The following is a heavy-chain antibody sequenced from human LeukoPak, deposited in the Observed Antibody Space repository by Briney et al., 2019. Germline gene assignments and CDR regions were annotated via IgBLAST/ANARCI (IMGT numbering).Heavy chain of an antibody. Sequence: GGSLRLSCSASGFTFSGYAMSWVRQAPGQGLEWVSAISSGGGGTYFADSVKGRFTISRDNSKNMLYLQMRSLRAEDTAVYYCAKTSGGNYWGQGTLVTVST. D-gene: IGHD4-23*01. V-gene: IGHV3-23*01. J-gene: IGHJ4*02. CDR1: GFTFSGYA. CDR3: AKTSGGNY. CDR2: ISSGGGGT.